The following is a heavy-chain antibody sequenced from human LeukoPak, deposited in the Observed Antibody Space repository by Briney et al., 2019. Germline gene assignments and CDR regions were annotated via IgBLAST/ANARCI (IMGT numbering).Heavy chain of an antibody. V-gene: IGHV4-31*03. CDR3: ASPTRLYYFDY. CDR1: GGSISSGGYY. J-gene: IGHJ4*02. Sequence: SETLSLTCTVSGGSISSGGYYWSWIRQHPGKGLEWIGYIHYSGSTYYNPSLKSRVTISVDTSKNQFSLKLSSVTAADTDVYYCASPTRLYYFDYWGQGTLVTVSS. CDR2: IHYSGST.